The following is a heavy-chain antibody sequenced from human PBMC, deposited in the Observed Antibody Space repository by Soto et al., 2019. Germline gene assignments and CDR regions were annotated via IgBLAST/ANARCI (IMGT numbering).Heavy chain of an antibody. D-gene: IGHD3-3*01. V-gene: IGHV1-69*12. J-gene: IGHJ6*02. Sequence: QVQLVQSGAEVKKPGSSVKVSCKASGGTFSSYAISWVRQAPGQGLEWMGGIIPIFGTANYAQKFQGRVTITADESTRTAYMERSSLRSEDTAVYYCARAPFGTIFGVVIHGMDVWGQGTTVTVS. CDR2: IIPIFGTA. CDR3: ARAPFGTIFGVVIHGMDV. CDR1: GGTFSSYA.